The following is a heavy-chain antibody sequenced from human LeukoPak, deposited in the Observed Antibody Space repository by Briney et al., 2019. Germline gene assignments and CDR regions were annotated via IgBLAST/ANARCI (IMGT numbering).Heavy chain of an antibody. CDR2: ISAYNGNT. Sequence: ASVKVSCKASGYTFTSYGISWARHAPGQGLEWMGWISAYNGNTNYAQKLQGRVTMTTDTSTSTAYMELRSLRSDDTAVYYCAREGEYDILTGYPAAFDIWGQGTMVTVSS. CDR1: GYTFTSYG. V-gene: IGHV1-18*01. J-gene: IGHJ3*02. CDR3: AREGEYDILTGYPAAFDI. D-gene: IGHD3-9*01.